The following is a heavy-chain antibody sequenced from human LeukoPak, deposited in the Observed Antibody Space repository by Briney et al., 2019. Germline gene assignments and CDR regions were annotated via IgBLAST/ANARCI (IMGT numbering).Heavy chain of an antibody. J-gene: IGHJ4*02. CDR1: GFTFSSYA. Sequence: GGSLRLSCAASGFTFSSYAMSWVRQAPGKGLEWVSAISGSGGSTYYADSLKGRFTISRDNAKNSLFLQMHSLRAADTAVYYCARVFEAAAFDYWGQGTLVTVSS. V-gene: IGHV3-23*01. CDR2: ISGSGGST. CDR3: ARVFEAAAFDY. D-gene: IGHD6-13*01.